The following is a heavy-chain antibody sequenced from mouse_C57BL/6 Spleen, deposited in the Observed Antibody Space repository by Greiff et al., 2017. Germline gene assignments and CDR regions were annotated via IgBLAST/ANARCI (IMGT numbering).Heavy chain of an antibody. CDR2: IYPRSGNT. Sequence: QVHVKQSGAELARPGASVKLSCKASGYTFTSYGISWVKQRTGQGLEWIGEIYPRSGNTYYNEKFKGKATLTADKSSSTAYMELRSLTSEDSAVYFCARNYDYDVRGYYAMDYWGQGTSVTVSS. CDR1: GYTFTSYG. CDR3: ARNYDYDVRGYYAMDY. V-gene: IGHV1-81*01. D-gene: IGHD2-4*01. J-gene: IGHJ4*01.